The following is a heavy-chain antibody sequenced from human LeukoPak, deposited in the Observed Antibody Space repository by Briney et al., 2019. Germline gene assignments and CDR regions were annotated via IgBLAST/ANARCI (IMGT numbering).Heavy chain of an antibody. CDR1: GFTFSSYG. V-gene: IGHV3-30*02. CDR2: IRYDGSNK. J-gene: IGHJ4*02. Sequence: GGSLRLSCAASGFTFSSYGMHWVRQAPGKGLEWVAFIRYDGSNKYYADSVKGRFTISRDNSKNTLYLQMNSLRAEDTAVYYCAKARSSEAVEYYFDYWGQGTLVTVSS. CDR3: AKARSSEAVEYYFDY. D-gene: IGHD6-19*01.